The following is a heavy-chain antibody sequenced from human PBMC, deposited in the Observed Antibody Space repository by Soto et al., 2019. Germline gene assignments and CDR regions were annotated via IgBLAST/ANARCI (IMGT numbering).Heavy chain of an antibody. D-gene: IGHD1-1*01. J-gene: IGHJ4*02. Sequence: QVQLVESEGCVVQPGRSLRLSCTASGFTFRNDGMQWVRQAPGKGLEWVTVISYDGNVAYYADSVKGRFTSSRDNSKNTLYLQMNSLRTEDTAVYYCAQEGPITNWYFDYWGQGTLVTVSS. CDR3: AQEGPITNWYFDY. CDR2: ISYDGNVA. V-gene: IGHV3-30*18. CDR1: GFTFRNDG.